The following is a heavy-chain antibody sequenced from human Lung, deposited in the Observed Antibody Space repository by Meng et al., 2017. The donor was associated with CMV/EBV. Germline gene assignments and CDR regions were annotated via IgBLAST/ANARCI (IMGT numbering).Heavy chain of an antibody. CDR3: ARDLVGYEDFDV. D-gene: IGHD3-22*01. CDR2: INPDGGTT. CDR1: GYTFITYY. J-gene: IGHJ3*01. V-gene: IGHV1-46*01. Sequence: ASVXVSXKASGYTFITYYIHWVRQAPGQGLEWMGRINPDGGTTTYSQKFQGGVTLTSATSTNTVYMELSRLRYEDTAVYYCARDLVGYEDFDVWGRGTLVTVSS.